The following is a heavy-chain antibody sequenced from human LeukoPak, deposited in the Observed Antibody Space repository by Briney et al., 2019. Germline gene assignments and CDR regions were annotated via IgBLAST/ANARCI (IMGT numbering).Heavy chain of an antibody. V-gene: IGHV3-74*01. CDR2: IDGRRT. Sequence: GGSLRLSCTTSGFNFRAYWVGWVRQAPGKGLEWVSAIDGRRTYYEDSVKGRFTISRDNAKNTLYLQMNSLRAEDTAVYYCARVSSSSWWALDYWGQGTLVTVSS. CDR1: GFNFRAYW. J-gene: IGHJ4*02. CDR3: ARVSSSSWWALDY. D-gene: IGHD6-13*01.